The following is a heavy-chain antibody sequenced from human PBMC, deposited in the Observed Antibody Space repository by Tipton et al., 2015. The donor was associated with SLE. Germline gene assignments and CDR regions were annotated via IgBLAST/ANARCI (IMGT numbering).Heavy chain of an antibody. CDR1: GGSISSSSYY. Sequence: TLSLTCTVSGGSISSSSYYWGWIRQPPGKGLEWIGSIYYSGSTYYNPSLKSRFTISVDTSKNQFSLQLSSVTAADTAVYYCASWVTGTAVGTWDYWGQGTLVTVSS. V-gene: IGHV4-39*07. CDR3: ASWVTGTAVGTWDY. CDR2: IYYSGST. J-gene: IGHJ4*02. D-gene: IGHD6-13*01.